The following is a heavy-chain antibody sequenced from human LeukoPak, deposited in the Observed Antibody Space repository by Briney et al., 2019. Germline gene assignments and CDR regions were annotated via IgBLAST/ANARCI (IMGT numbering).Heavy chain of an antibody. CDR3: ARGNYDFWSGYYTNANWNWFDP. J-gene: IGHJ5*02. CDR2: MNPNSGNT. CDR1: GYTFTSYD. Sequence: ASVKVSCKASGYTFTSYDINWVRQATGQGLEWMGWMNPNSGNTGYAQKFQGRVTMTTDTSTSTAYMELRSLRSDDTAVYYCARGNYDFWSGYYTNANWNWFDPWGQGTLVTVSS. D-gene: IGHD3-3*01. V-gene: IGHV1-8*01.